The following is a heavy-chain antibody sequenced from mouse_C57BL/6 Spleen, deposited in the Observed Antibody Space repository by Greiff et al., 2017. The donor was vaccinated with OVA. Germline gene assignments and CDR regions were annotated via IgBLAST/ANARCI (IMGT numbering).Heavy chain of an antibody. CDR1: GFTFSNYW. CDR3: TVGFLFAY. V-gene: IGHV6-3*01. CDR2: IRLKSDNYAT. Sequence: EVKVVESGGGLVQPGGSMKLSCVASGFTFSNYWMNWVRQSPEKGLEWVAQIRLKSDNYATHYAESVKGRFTISRDDSNSSVYLQMNNLRAEDTGIYYCTVGFLFAYWGQGTLVTVSA. J-gene: IGHJ3*01.